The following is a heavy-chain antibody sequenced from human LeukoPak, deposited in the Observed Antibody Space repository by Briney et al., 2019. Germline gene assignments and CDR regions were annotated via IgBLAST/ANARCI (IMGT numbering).Heavy chain of an antibody. D-gene: IGHD3-3*01. CDR2: ISGSGGST. Sequence: GGSLRLSCAASGFTFSSYAMSWVRRAPGKGLEWVSAISGSGGSTYYADSVKGRFTISRDNSKNTLYLQMNSLRAEDTAVYYCAKDLVGRSTITIFGVVISPFDYWGQGTLVTVSS. CDR3: AKDLVGRSTITIFGVVISPFDY. CDR1: GFTFSSYA. J-gene: IGHJ4*02. V-gene: IGHV3-23*01.